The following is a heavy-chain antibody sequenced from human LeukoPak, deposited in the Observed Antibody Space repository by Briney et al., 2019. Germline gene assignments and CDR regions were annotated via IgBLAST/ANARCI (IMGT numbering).Heavy chain of an antibody. J-gene: IGHJ5*02. Sequence: LSGGSLRLSCAASGFTVTNNYMTWVRQAPGKGLEWVSAIYSGGSTYYADSVKGRFTMSRDNSKNTVYLQMNSLRAEDMAVYYCARDHYGDYTNWFGPWGQGTLVTVSS. D-gene: IGHD4-17*01. CDR2: IYSGGST. CDR3: ARDHYGDYTNWFGP. CDR1: GFTVTNNY. V-gene: IGHV3-66*01.